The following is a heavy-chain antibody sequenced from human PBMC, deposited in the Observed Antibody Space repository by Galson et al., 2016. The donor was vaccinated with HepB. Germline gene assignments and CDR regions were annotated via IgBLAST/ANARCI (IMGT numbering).Heavy chain of an antibody. Sequence: SVKVSCKASGYTFTNYGITWVRQAPGQGPEWMGWITVYNGHTNYAQKFQGRVTLTTDTSTSTAYMELRRLRSDDTAVYCCARVKGGIAARHAYYYSGMDVWGQGTTVTVSS. D-gene: IGHD6-6*01. CDR3: ARVKGGIAARHAYYYSGMDV. V-gene: IGHV1-18*01. CDR1: GYTFTNYG. J-gene: IGHJ6*02. CDR2: ITVYNGHT.